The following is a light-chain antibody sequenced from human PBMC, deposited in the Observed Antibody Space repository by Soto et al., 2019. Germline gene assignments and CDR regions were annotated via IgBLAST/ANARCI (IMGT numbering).Light chain of an antibody. V-gene: IGKV1-39*01. CDR3: QQTASPPYT. J-gene: IGKJ2*01. CDR1: LSIRNY. Sequence: DIQMTQSPSSLSASVGDRVIITCRSSLSIRNYLNWYQQKPGTAPKLQISAASNLQRGVASRFSGSGSGTDFTLTINSLLPEDVATYFCQQTASPPYTFGQGTKLEI. CDR2: AAS.